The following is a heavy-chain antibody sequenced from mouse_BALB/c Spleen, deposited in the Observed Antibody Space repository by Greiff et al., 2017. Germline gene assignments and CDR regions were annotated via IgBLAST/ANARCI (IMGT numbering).Heavy chain of an antibody. CDR2: ISYSGST. J-gene: IGHJ2*01. CDR1: GYSITSDYA. V-gene: IGHV3-2*02. CDR3: ARGDY. Sequence: VQLQQSGPGLVKPSQSLSLTCTVTGYSITSDYAWNWIRQFPGNKLEWMGYISYSGSTSYNPSLKSRISITRDTSKNQFFLQLNSVTTEDTATYYCARGDYWGQGTTLTVSS.